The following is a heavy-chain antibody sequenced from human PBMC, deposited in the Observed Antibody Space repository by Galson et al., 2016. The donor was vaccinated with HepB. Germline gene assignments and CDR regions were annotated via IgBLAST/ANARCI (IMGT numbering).Heavy chain of an antibody. J-gene: IGHJ4*02. CDR2: IAQDGSEE. CDR1: GFTYGIYW. Sequence: SLRLSCAVSGFTYGIYWMSWVRQAPGKGLEWVANIAQDGSEEYYVDSVKGRFAISRDNAHNSLYLQMNSLRAEDTAVYYCVRDCWGPGDYWGRGTLVTVSS. D-gene: IGHD7-27*01. CDR3: VRDCWGPGDY. V-gene: IGHV3-7*04.